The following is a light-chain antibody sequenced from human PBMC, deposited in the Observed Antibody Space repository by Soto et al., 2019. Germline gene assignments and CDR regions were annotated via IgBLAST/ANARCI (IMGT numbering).Light chain of an antibody. Sequence: DIQMTQSPSSLSASVGDRVTITCRASQGVRNDLGWYQQKPGKAPKRLIYTTSTLESGVPSRFSGSGSEIEFNLTISSLQPEDFASYYCLQHNTYPLTFGGGNKVEIK. CDR1: QGVRND. V-gene: IGKV1-17*01. J-gene: IGKJ4*01. CDR2: TTS. CDR3: LQHNTYPLT.